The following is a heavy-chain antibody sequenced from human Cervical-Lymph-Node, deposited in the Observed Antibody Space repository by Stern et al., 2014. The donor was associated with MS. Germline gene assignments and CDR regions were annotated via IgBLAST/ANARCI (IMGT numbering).Heavy chain of an antibody. CDR3: ARQGCATTSCHTIDS. CDR1: GYSFTNSW. D-gene: IGHD2-2*02. CDR2: ISPVDSET. J-gene: IGHJ4*02. Sequence: VQLVESGAEVKKPGQSLKISCKGSGYSFTNSWIGWVRQMPGKGLELMGIISPVDSETRYSPSFQGQGTISVAKSINTAYVQWTSLEASDTAMYYCARQGCATTSCHTIDSWGQGTLITVSS. V-gene: IGHV5-51*01.